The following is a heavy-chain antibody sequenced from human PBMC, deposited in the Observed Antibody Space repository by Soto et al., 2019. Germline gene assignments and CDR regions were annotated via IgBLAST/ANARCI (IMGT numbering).Heavy chain of an antibody. J-gene: IGHJ4*02. Sequence: GASVKVSFKASGYTFTSYYMHWVRQAPGQGLEWMGIIYPSGGSTSYAQKFQGRVTMTRDTSTSTVYMDLSSLRSEDTAVYYCARKYSSGWHIDYWGQGTLVTVSS. CDR2: IYPSGGST. CDR3: ARKYSSGWHIDY. D-gene: IGHD6-19*01. CDR1: GYTFTSYY. V-gene: IGHV1-46*03.